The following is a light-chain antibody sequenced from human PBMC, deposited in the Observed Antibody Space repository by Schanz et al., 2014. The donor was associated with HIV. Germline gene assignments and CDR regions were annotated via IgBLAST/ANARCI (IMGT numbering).Light chain of an antibody. Sequence: QSVLTQAPSASGTPGQRVTISCSGSSSSIKTNTVNWFQQLPGTAPKLLIYATYNRPSGVPDRFSGSGSDTSASLAISGLQSEDEADYYCAGWDDSLNVWVFGGGTKLTVL. CDR1: SSSIKTNT. J-gene: IGLJ3*02. V-gene: IGLV1-44*01. CDR3: AGWDDSLNVWV. CDR2: ATY.